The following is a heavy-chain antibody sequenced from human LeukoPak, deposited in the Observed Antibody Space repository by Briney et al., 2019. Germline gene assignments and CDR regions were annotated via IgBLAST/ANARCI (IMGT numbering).Heavy chain of an antibody. CDR3: ARAPQRYCSSTSCSYYYYYYGMDV. Sequence: GGSLRLSCAASGFTVSSNYMSWVRQAPGKGLEWVSVIYSGGSTYYADSVKGRFTISRRNSKNTLYLQMNSLRAEDTAVYYCARAPQRYCSSTSCSYYYYYYGMDVWGQGTTVTVSS. V-gene: IGHV3-53*04. CDR1: GFTVSSNY. J-gene: IGHJ6*02. D-gene: IGHD2-2*01. CDR2: IYSGGST.